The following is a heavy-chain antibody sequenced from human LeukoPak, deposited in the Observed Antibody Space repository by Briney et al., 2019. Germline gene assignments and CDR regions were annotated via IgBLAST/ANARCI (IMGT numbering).Heavy chain of an antibody. CDR3: ARVVRAILGTGQTVGQPKRGVTHFDN. CDR1: GGSINNFY. CDR2: VHYSGSA. V-gene: IGHV4-59*01. Sequence: SETLSLTCTISGGSINNFYWSWIRQPPGKGLEWIGNVHYSGSANYNPSLKSRVTISVDTSKNQFSLRLSSVTAADTAVYYCARVVRAILGTGQTVGQPKRGVTHFDNRGQGTLVTVSS. D-gene: IGHD3-10*01. J-gene: IGHJ4*02.